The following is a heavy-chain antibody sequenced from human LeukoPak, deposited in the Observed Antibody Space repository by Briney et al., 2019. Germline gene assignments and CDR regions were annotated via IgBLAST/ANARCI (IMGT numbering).Heavy chain of an antibody. CDR2: IYYSGST. D-gene: IGHD6-13*01. J-gene: IGHJ3*02. Sequence: SETLSLTCTVSGGSISSYYWSWIRQPPGKGLEWIGYIYYSGSTNYNPSLKSRVTISVDTSKNQFSLKLSSVTAADTAVYYCAQGAAARAFDIWGQGTMVTVSS. CDR1: GGSISSYY. V-gene: IGHV4-59*01. CDR3: AQGAAARAFDI.